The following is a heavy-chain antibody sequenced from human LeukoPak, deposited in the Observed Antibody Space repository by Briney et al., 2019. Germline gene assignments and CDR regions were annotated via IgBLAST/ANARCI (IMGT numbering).Heavy chain of an antibody. V-gene: IGHV4-59*01. D-gene: IGHD1-26*01. Sequence: PSETLSLTCTVSGGSISSYYWSWLRQPPGKGLEWIGYIYYSGSTNYNPSLKSRVTISVDTSKNQFSLKLSSVTAADTAVYYCAIRSWDYMDVWGKGTTVTVSS. CDR3: AIRSWDYMDV. J-gene: IGHJ6*03. CDR2: IYYSGST. CDR1: GGSISSYY.